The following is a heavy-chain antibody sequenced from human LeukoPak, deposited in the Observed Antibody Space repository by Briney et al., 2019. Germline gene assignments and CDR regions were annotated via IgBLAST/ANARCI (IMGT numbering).Heavy chain of an antibody. V-gene: IGHV3-23*01. Sequence: GRSLRLSCTASGFTFGDCAMSWVRQAPGKGLEWVSAISGSGGSTYYADSVKGRFTISRDNSKNTLYLQMNSLRAEDTAVYYCAIAEFYYYDSSGPGDYWGQGTLVTVSS. D-gene: IGHD3-22*01. CDR2: ISGSGGST. J-gene: IGHJ4*02. CDR1: GFTFGDCA. CDR3: AIAEFYYYDSSGPGDY.